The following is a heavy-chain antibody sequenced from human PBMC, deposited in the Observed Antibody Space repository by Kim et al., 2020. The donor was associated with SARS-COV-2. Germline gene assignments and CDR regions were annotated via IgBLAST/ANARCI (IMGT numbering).Heavy chain of an antibody. CDR3: ARDLREWEPRPDAFDI. Sequence: ASVKVSCKASGYTFTSYAMHWVRQAPGQRLEWMGWINAGNGNTKYSQKFQGRVTITRDTSASTAYMELSSLRSEDTAVYYCARDLREWEPRPDAFDIWGQGTMVTVSS. V-gene: IGHV1-3*01. CDR2: INAGNGNT. J-gene: IGHJ3*02. D-gene: IGHD1-26*01. CDR1: GYTFTSYA.